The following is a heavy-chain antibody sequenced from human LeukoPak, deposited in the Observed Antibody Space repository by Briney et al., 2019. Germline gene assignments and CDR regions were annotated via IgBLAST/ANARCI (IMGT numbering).Heavy chain of an antibody. V-gene: IGHV4-31*11. CDR1: GGSFSGCY. J-gene: IGHJ4*02. CDR3: ARARGTTVVRLSYFDY. Sequence: PSETLSLTCAVYGGSFSGCYWSWIRQHPGKGLEWIGYIYYSGSTYYNPSLKSRVTISVDTSKNQFSLKLSSVTAADTAVYYCARARGTTVVRLSYFDYWGQGTLVTVSS. CDR2: IYYSGST. D-gene: IGHD4-17*01.